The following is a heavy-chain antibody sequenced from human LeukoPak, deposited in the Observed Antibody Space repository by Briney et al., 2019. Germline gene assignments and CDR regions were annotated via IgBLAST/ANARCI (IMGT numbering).Heavy chain of an antibody. CDR1: GLTVSSNY. CDR3: AGDPEYGAADY. D-gene: IGHD1-26*01. J-gene: IGHJ4*02. CDR2: IYGGGTR. Sequence: GGSLRLSCTVSGLTVSSNYMCWVRQAPGKGLEWVSVIYGGGTRNYADSVKGRFTISRDNSKNTLYLQMNSLRAEDTAVYYCAGDPEYGAADYWGQGTLVTVSS. V-gene: IGHV3-53*01.